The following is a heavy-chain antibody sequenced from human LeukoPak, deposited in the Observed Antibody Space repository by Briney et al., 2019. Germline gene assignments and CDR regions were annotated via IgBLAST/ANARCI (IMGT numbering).Heavy chain of an antibody. CDR2: INSDGSST. Sequence: GGSLRLSCAASGFTFSSYSMNWVRQAPGKGLVWVSRINSDGSSTTYADSVKGRFTISRDNAKNTLYLQMNSLRVEDTAVYYCAGVVSNWYFDLWGRGTLVTVSS. V-gene: IGHV3-74*01. CDR3: AGVVSNWYFDL. CDR1: GFTFSSYS. D-gene: IGHD2-21*01. J-gene: IGHJ2*01.